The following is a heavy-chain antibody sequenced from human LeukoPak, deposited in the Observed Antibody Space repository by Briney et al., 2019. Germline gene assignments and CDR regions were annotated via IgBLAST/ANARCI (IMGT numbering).Heavy chain of an antibody. CDR3: ARAGGFDP. D-gene: IGHD1-14*01. Sequence: LGGSLRLSCAASGFTFSSYSMNWVRQAPGKGLEWVSYISSSSSTIYYAGSVKGRFTISRDNAKNSLYLQMNSLRAEDTAVYYCARAGGFDPWGQGTLVTVSS. V-gene: IGHV3-48*01. J-gene: IGHJ5*02. CDR2: ISSSSSTI. CDR1: GFTFSSYS.